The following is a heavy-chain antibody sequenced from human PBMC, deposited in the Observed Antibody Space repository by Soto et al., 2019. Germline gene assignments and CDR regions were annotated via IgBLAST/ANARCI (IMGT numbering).Heavy chain of an antibody. CDR3: AASRWIQLWTADF. CDR1: GGSFSKYS. Sequence: QVHLVQSGAEVKKPGSSVKVSCKTSGGSFSKYSISWLRQAPGQGLEWMGGIIPISVTTHYAQRFQSRVTITADDLTTTSYMEVSSLKFVDTAVYYCAASRWIQLWTADFWGQGTRVTVSS. V-gene: IGHV1-69*01. CDR2: IIPISVTT. D-gene: IGHD5-18*01. J-gene: IGHJ4*02.